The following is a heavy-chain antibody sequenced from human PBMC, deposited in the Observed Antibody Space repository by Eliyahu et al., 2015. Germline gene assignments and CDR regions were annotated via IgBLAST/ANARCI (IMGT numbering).Heavy chain of an antibody. CDR2: LYISXST. V-gene: IGHV4-4*07. J-gene: IGHJ5*02. CDR3: AKDGGYCSGGTCLRS. D-gene: IGHD2-15*01. Sequence: QVQLQESGPGLVKPSETLSLTCIVSGGSISSYYWSWIRQPAGKGLEWIGRLYISXSTNYNPSLKSRVTMSADTSKNHFSLKLSSVTAADTAIYYCAKDGGYCSGGTCLRSWGQGTLVTVSS. CDR1: GGSISSYY.